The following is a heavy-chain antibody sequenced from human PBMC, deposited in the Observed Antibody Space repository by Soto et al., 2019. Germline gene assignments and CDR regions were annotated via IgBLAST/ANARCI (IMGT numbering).Heavy chain of an antibody. CDR1: GFTFSNAW. CDR2: IKSKTDGGTT. CDR3: TTEISIASAVRDY. J-gene: IGHJ4*02. Sequence: EVQLVESGGGLVKPGGSLRLSCAASGFTFSNAWMSWVRQAPGKGLEWVGRIKSKTDGGTTDYAAPVKGRFTISRDDSINTLYVQMNSLKTEDTAVYYCTTEISIASAVRDYCGQGTLVTVSS. D-gene: IGHD6-13*01. V-gene: IGHV3-15*01.